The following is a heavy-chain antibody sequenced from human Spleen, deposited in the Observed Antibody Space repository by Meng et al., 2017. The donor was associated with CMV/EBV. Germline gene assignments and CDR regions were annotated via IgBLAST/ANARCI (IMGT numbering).Heavy chain of an antibody. CDR2: ISSSSSYI. Sequence: GESLKISCAASGFTFSSYSMNWVRQAPGKGLEWVSSISSSSSYIYYADSVKGRFTISRDNSKNTLYLQMNSLRAADTAVYYCAKSEDIVVVPAAISYWGQGTLVTVSS. J-gene: IGHJ4*02. V-gene: IGHV3-21*01. CDR3: AKSEDIVVVPAAISY. D-gene: IGHD2-2*01. CDR1: GFTFSSYS.